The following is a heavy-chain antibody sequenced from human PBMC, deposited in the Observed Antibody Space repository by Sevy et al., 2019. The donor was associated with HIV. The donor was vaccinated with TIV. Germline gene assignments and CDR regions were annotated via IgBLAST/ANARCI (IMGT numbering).Heavy chain of an antibody. CDR1: GYTFSSYR. V-gene: IGHV1-18*01. CDR2: ISPHNGDT. J-gene: IGHJ4*01. D-gene: IGHD2-15*01. CDR3: ARAYCSGGRCYSLAY. Sequence: ASVKVSCKISGYTFSSYRITWVRQAPGQGLECMGWISPHNGDTNYAQKLQGRVTMITDTSTTTAYMELRNLRYDDTAVDYCARAYCSGGRCYSLAYWGQGTLVTVSS.